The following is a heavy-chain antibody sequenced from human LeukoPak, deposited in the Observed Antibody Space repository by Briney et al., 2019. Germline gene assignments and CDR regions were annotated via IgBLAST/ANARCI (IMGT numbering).Heavy chain of an antibody. J-gene: IGHJ5*02. D-gene: IGHD3-10*01. CDR3: ARDRYGSGSSYNWFDP. Sequence: ASVKVSCKASDILSSYPISWVRQAPGQGLEWMGWISASNGYINYAQKFQGRVTMTTDRSTNTAYMELWSLIPDDTAVYYCARDRYGSGSSYNWFDPWGQGTLVTVSS. CDR1: DILSSYP. CDR2: ISASNGYI. V-gene: IGHV1-18*01.